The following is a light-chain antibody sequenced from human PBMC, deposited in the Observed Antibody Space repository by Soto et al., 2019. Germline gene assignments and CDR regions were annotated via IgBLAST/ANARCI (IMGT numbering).Light chain of an antibody. Sequence: EIVLTQSPATLSLSPVERATLSCMASQSVSNFLAWYLQRPGQAPRLLIFDASKRAAGVPARFSGSGSGTDFTLTISILEPEDFAVYYCQQRSSWPITFGQGTRLEIK. J-gene: IGKJ5*01. CDR3: QQRSSWPIT. CDR1: QSVSNF. CDR2: DAS. V-gene: IGKV3-11*01.